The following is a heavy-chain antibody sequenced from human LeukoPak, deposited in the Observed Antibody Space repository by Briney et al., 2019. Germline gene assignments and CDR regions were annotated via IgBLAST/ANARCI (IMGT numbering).Heavy chain of an antibody. V-gene: IGHV3-30*04. J-gene: IGHJ4*02. CDR2: ISYDGSNK. Sequence: GGSLRLSCAASGFTFSSYAMHWVRQAPGKGLEWVAVISYDGSNKYYADSVKGRFTISRDNSENTLYLQMNSLRAEDTAVYYCARRTAATYHFDYWGQGTLVTVSS. D-gene: IGHD6-25*01. CDR1: GFTFSSYA. CDR3: ARRTAATYHFDY.